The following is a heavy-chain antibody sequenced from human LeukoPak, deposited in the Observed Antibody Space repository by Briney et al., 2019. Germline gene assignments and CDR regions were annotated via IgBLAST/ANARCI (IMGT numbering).Heavy chain of an antibody. CDR2: IKQDGSEK. V-gene: IGHV3-7*01. D-gene: IGHD7-27*01. Sequence: PGGSLRLSCAASGFTFSSYWMSWVRQAPGKGLEWVANIKQDGSEKYYVDSVKGRFTISRDNAKNSLYLQMNSLRDEDTAVYYCATSDGKLGIAYYYYGMDVWGQGTTVTVSS. CDR3: ATSDGKLGIAYYYYGMDV. J-gene: IGHJ6*02. CDR1: GFTFSSYW.